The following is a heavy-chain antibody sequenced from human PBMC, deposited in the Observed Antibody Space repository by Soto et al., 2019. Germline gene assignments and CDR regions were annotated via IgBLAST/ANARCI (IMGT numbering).Heavy chain of an antibody. CDR3: ARAAYGGNSRQWYFDY. D-gene: IGHD4-17*01. CDR1: GFTVSSNY. Sequence: EVQLVESGGGLIQPGGSLRLSCAASGFTVSSNYMSWVRQAPGKGLEWVSVIYSGGSTYYADSVKGRFTISRDNSKNTLYLQMNSLRAEDTAVYYCARAAYGGNSRQWYFDYWGQGTLVTVSS. V-gene: IGHV3-53*01. CDR2: IYSGGST. J-gene: IGHJ4*02.